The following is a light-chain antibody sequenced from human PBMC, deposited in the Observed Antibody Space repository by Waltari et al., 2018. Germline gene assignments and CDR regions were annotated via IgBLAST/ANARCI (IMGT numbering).Light chain of an antibody. CDR1: QNLLYTSNNKNF. CDR3: QQYYSPPLT. CDR2: WAS. V-gene: IGKV4-1*01. Sequence: DIVMTQSPDSLAVSLGERAIINCKSSQNLLYTSNNKNFLAWYQQRPGHPLKLLIYWASTRESGVPDRFRGNGSGTDFTLTITALQAEDVAVYYCQQYYSPPLTFGGGTKVEIK. J-gene: IGKJ4*01.